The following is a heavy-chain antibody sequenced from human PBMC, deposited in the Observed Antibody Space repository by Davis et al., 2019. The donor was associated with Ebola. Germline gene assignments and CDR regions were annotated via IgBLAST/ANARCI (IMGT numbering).Heavy chain of an antibody. Sequence: GESLKISCAASGFTVSSNYMSWVRQAPGKGLEWVSVIYSGGTTHYADSVKGRFTISRDNSKNTLYLQMDSLRAEDTAVYYCARDLGDTMNYWGQGTLVTVSS. V-gene: IGHV3-53*01. CDR3: ARDLGDTMNY. J-gene: IGHJ4*02. CDR1: GFTVSSNY. CDR2: IYSGGTT. D-gene: IGHD3-22*01.